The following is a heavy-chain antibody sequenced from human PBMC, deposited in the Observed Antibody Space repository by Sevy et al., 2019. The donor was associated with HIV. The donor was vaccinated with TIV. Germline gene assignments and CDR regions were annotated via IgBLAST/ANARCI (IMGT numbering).Heavy chain of an antibody. Sequence: GGSLRLSCAVSGFTLTSYAMNWVRQAPGKGLEWDSGVSGSGGSTYYADSVKGRFTISRDNSRNTLYLQINSLRAEDTAVYYCVKDVAYDNTYLDYWGQGTLVTVSS. CDR3: VKDVAYDNTYLDY. J-gene: IGHJ4*02. CDR1: GFTLTSYA. D-gene: IGHD3-22*01. V-gene: IGHV3-23*01. CDR2: VSGSGGST.